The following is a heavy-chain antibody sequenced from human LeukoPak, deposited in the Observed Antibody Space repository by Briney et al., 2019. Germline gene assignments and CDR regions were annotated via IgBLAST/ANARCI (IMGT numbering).Heavy chain of an antibody. J-gene: IGHJ4*02. V-gene: IGHV3-15*01. CDR2: IKSKTDGGTT. D-gene: IGHD3-10*01. CDR3: TTDEGLYYGSGSYYNGDY. CDR1: GFTFSNAW. Sequence: GGSLRLSRAASGFTFSNAWMSWVRQAPGKGLEWVGRIKSKTDGGTTDYAAPVKGRFTISRDDSKNTLYLQMNSLKTEDTAVYYCTTDEGLYYGSGSYYNGDYWGQGTLVTVSS.